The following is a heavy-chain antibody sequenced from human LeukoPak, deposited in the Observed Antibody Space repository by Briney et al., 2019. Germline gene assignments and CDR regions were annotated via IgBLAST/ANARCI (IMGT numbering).Heavy chain of an antibody. V-gene: IGHV5-51*01. CDR3: ARHREYSYSDY. Sequence: GGSLKISCKGSGSRFTSYWIGWVRQMPGKGLGWMGIIYPGDSDTRYSPSFQGHVTISADKSISTAFLQWSSLKASDTAMYYCARHREYSYSDYWGQGTLVTVSS. D-gene: IGHD5-18*01. CDR2: IYPGDSDT. J-gene: IGHJ4*02. CDR1: GSRFTSYW.